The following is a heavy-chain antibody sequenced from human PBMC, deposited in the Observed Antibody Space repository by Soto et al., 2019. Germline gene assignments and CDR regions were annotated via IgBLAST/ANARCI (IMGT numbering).Heavy chain of an antibody. CDR1: GFTFSSYA. D-gene: IGHD4-17*01. CDR3: ARDSVNGDFANFDY. J-gene: IGHJ4*02. CDR2: ISYDGSNK. Sequence: GGSLRLSCAASGFTFSSYAMHWVRQAPGKGLEWVAVISYDGSNKYYADSVKGRFTISRDNSKNTLYLQMNSLRAEDTAVYYCARDSVNGDFANFDYWGQGTLVTVSS. V-gene: IGHV3-30-3*01.